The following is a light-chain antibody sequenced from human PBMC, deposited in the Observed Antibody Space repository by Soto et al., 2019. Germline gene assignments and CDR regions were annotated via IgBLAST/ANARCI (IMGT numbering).Light chain of an antibody. V-gene: IGKV2-28*01. Sequence: DIVMTQSPLSLPVTPGEPASISCRSSQSLLHSNGYNYLDWYLQKPGQSPQLLIYLGSNRSSGVPDRFSCSGAGTDFTLKISRVEGEDVGVYYCMQALQTPWTFGQGTKVEIK. CDR2: LGS. CDR3: MQALQTPWT. CDR1: QSLLHSNGYNY. J-gene: IGKJ1*01.